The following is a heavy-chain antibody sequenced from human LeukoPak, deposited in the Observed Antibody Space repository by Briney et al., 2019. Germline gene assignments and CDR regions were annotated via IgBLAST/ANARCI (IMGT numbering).Heavy chain of an antibody. V-gene: IGHV3-7*01. CDR2: IKEDGSEK. D-gene: IGHD1/OR15-1a*01. J-gene: IGHJ4*02. CDR1: GFTFSSFW. CDR3: ARGNTCGN. Sequence: PGGSLRLSCAASGFTFSSFWMTWVRQAPGKGLKWAATIKEDGSEKYYVDSVKGRFTISRDNAKNSLELQMNSLRAEDTAVYYCARGNTCGNWGQGTLVTVSS.